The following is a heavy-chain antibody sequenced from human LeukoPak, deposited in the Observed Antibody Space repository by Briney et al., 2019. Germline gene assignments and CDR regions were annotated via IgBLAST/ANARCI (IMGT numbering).Heavy chain of an antibody. D-gene: IGHD5-18*01. CDR3: AAPPIQAVDIAMS. CDR2: IVVGSGNT. V-gene: IGHV1-58*01. J-gene: IGHJ5*02. Sequence: SVKVSCKASGFTFTSSAVQWVRQARGQRLEWIGWIVVGSGNTNYAQKFQERVTITRDMSTSTAYMELSSLRSEDTAVYYCAAPPIQAVDIAMSWGQGTLVTVSS. CDR1: GFTFTSSA.